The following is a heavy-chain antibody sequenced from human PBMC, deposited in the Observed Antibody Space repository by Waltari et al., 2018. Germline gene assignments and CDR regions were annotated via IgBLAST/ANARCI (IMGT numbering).Heavy chain of an antibody. CDR2: IYYSGRT. V-gene: IGHV4-39*01. Sequence: QLQLQESGPGLVKPSETLSLTCTVSGGSISSSSYYWGWIRQPPGKGLEWIGSIYYSGRTYYNPSLKSRVTISVDTSKNQFSLKLSSVTAADTAVYYCARLGGGYSSSWSYYFDYWGQGTLVIVSS. CDR3: ARLGGGYSSSWSYYFDY. J-gene: IGHJ4*02. D-gene: IGHD6-13*01. CDR1: GGSISSSSYY.